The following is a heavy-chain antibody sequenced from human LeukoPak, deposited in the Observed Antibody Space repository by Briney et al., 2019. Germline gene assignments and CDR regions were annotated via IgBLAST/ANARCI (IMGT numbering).Heavy chain of an antibody. V-gene: IGHV3-21*01. Sequence: PGGSLRLSCAASGFTFSSYSMNWVRQAPGKGLEWVSSISSSSSYIYYADSVKGRFTISRDNAKNSLYLQMNRLRAEDTAVYYCARLMNYDILTGYDYWGQGTLVTVSS. CDR1: GFTFSSYS. CDR2: ISSSSSYI. D-gene: IGHD3-9*01. J-gene: IGHJ4*02. CDR3: ARLMNYDILTGYDY.